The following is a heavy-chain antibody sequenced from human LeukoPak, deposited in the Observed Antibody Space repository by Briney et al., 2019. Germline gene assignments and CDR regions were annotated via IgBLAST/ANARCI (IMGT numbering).Heavy chain of an antibody. CDR1: GYTLTRYG. CDR3: ARPTVAGRRDWFDP. V-gene: IGHV1-18*01. Sequence: ASVKVSCKASGYTLTRYGISWVRQAPGQGLEGVGWISAYSACTNYTQKLQGRVTMTTDTSTSTAYMELRSLRSDDTAVYCCARPTVAGRRDWFDPWGQETLVTVSS. D-gene: IGHD6-19*01. CDR2: ISAYSACT. J-gene: IGHJ5*02.